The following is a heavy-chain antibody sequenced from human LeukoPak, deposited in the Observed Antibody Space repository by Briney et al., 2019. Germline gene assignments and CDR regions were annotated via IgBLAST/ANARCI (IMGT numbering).Heavy chain of an antibody. D-gene: IGHD6-6*01. CDR2: ISSSSSYI. V-gene: IGHV3-21*04. Sequence: GGSLRLSCAASGFTFSSYSMNWVRQAPGKGLEWVSSISSSSSYIYYADSVKGRFTISRDNSKNTLYLQMNSLRAEDTAVYYCANPPRQGADYWGQGTLVTVSS. CDR1: GFTFSSYS. CDR3: ANPPRQGADY. J-gene: IGHJ4*02.